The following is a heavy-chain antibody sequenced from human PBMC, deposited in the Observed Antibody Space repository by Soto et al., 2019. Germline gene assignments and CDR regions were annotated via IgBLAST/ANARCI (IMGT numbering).Heavy chain of an antibody. V-gene: IGHV4-34*02. J-gene: IGHJ4*02. CDR3: ARGSVAARLGY. CDR2: INQSGST. D-gene: IGHD6-6*01. Sequence: QLQQXGAGLXKPSETLSLTCAVYGGSXSXXXXXXIRQPPGKGLEWIGEINQSGSTFYNPSLKSRVSISVDTSXXXFSXEMNSVTAADTAMYYCARGSVAARLGYWGQGTLVTVSS. CDR1: GGSXSXXX.